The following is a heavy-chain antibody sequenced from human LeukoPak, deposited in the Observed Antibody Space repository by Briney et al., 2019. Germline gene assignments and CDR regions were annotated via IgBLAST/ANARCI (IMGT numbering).Heavy chain of an antibody. J-gene: IGHJ4*02. D-gene: IGHD3-10*01. Sequence: GGSLRLSCAVSGFTFSGHWMFWVRQAPGKGLEWVSSTNSDGSSRGYTDSVKGRFTISRDNSKNTLYLQMNSLRAEDTAVYYCARDPGGAGLYFDYWGQGTLVTVSS. CDR1: GFTFSGHW. CDR2: TNSDGSSR. CDR3: ARDPGGAGLYFDY. V-gene: IGHV3-74*01.